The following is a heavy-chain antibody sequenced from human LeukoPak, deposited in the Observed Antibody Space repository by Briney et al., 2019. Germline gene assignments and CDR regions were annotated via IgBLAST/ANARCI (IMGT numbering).Heavy chain of an antibody. CDR2: INSDGSST. CDR3: ARDDSGARAHY. D-gene: IGHD1-26*01. J-gene: IGHJ4*02. CDR1: GLTLSSYW. Sequence: GGSLRPSCAAPGLTLSSYWMPWVRQAPGKGLVWVSRINSDGSSTSYGDSVKGRFPISRDNAKNTLYLQMNSLRAEDTAVYYCARDDSGARAHYWGQGTLVTVSS. V-gene: IGHV3-74*01.